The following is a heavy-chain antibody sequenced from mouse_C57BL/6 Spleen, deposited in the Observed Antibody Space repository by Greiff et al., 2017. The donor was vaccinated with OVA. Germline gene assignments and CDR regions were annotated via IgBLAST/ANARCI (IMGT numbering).Heavy chain of an antibody. D-gene: IGHD2-4*01. Sequence: EVMLVESEGGLVQPGSSMKLSCTASGFTFSDYYMAWVRQVPEKGLEWVANINYDGSSTYYLDSLKSRFIISRDNAKNILYLQMSSLKSEDTATYYCARVDYETWFAYWGQGTLVTVSA. CDR2: INYDGSST. CDR3: ARVDYETWFAY. CDR1: GFTFSDYY. J-gene: IGHJ3*01. V-gene: IGHV5-16*01.